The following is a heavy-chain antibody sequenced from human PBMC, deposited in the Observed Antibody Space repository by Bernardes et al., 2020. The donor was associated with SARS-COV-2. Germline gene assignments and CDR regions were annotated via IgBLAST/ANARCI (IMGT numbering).Heavy chain of an antibody. V-gene: IGHV1-46*01. D-gene: IGHD3-10*01. J-gene: IGHJ6*02. CDR3: ARDSSPKLLWFGELLLSGMDV. Sequence: ASVKVSCMASGYTFTSYYMHWVRQAPGQGLEWMGIINPSGGSTSYAQKFQGRVTMTRDTSTSTVYMELSSLRSEDTAVYYCARDSSPKLLWFGELLLSGMDVWGQGTTVTVSS. CDR2: INPSGGST. CDR1: GYTFTSYY.